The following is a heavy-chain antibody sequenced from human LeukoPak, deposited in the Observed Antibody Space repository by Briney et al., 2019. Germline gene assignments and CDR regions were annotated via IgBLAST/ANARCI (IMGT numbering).Heavy chain of an antibody. CDR2: INSDGSRA. J-gene: IGHJ6*02. CDR1: GFTFSSYG. D-gene: IGHD3-10*01. V-gene: IGHV3-74*01. CDR3: ARDLKFFGGYYYGMDV. Sequence: PGGSLRLSCAASGFTFSSYGMHWVRQAPGKGLVWVSRINSDGSRATYADSVKGRFTISRDNAKNTLYLQMNSLRAEDTAVYYCARDLKFFGGYYYGMDVWGQGTTVTVSS.